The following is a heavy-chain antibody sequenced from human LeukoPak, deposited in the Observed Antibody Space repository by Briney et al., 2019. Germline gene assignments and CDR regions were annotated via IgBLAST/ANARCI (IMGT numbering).Heavy chain of an antibody. Sequence: GGSLRLSCAASGFTFSSYAMHWVRQAPGKGLEWVAVISYDGSNKYYADSVKGRFTISRDNSKNTLYLQMNSLRAEDTAVYYCARERSGWLNDAFDIWGQGTMVTVSS. V-gene: IGHV3-30-3*01. CDR3: ARERSGWLNDAFDI. J-gene: IGHJ3*02. D-gene: IGHD6-19*01. CDR1: GFTFSSYA. CDR2: ISYDGSNK.